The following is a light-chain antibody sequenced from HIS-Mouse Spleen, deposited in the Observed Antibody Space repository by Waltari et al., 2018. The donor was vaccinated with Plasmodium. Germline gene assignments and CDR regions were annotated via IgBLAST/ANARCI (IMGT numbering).Light chain of an antibody. V-gene: IGLV2-11*01. J-gene: IGLJ2*01. CDR1: SSDVGGYNY. CDR2: DFS. CDR3: QVWDSSSDHPV. Sequence: QSALTQPRSVSGSPGQSVTISCTGTSSDVGGYNYVPSYQQHPGKAPKLTIYDFSKRPSGVPDRFSGCKSGNTASLTISRVEAGDEADYYCQVWDSSSDHPVFGGGTKLTVL.